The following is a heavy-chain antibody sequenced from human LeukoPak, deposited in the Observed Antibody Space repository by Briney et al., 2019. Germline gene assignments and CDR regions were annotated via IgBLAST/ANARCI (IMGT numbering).Heavy chain of an antibody. Sequence: SETLSLTCTVSGGSISSYYWSWIRQPPGKGLEWIGYVYYSGSTNYNPSLKSRVTISLDTSRNQFSLKLSSVTAADTAMYYCARVTLSDLYYYYYMDVWGKGTTVTVSS. CDR1: GGSISSYY. CDR2: VYYSGST. CDR3: ARVTLSDLYYYYYMDV. V-gene: IGHV4-59*01. D-gene: IGHD3-16*02. J-gene: IGHJ6*03.